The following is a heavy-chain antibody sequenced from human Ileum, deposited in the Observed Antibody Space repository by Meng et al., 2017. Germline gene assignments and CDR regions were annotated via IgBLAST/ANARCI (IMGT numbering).Heavy chain of an antibody. CDR3: ARDHWGSLDY. CDR1: GGSVSSDGFQ. J-gene: IGHJ4*02. V-gene: IGHV4-61*08. D-gene: IGHD7-27*01. Sequence: QVWLRGSGPGLVRPAETLSLICTVSGGSVSSDGFQWGWVRQPPGKGLEWIGYASTNYNPSLKSRVTISLDTSKNQFSLELSSVTAADTAVYYCARDHWGSLDYWGQGILVTVSS. CDR2: AST.